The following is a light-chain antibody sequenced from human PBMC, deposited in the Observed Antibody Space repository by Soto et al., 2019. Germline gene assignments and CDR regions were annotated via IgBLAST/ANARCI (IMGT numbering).Light chain of an antibody. CDR3: SSYTSSSTLVV. V-gene: IGLV2-14*01. J-gene: IGLJ2*01. CDR1: SSDVGGYNY. CDR2: EVS. Sequence: QSVLTQPDSVSGSPGQSITISCTGTSSDVGGYNYVSWYQQHPGKAPKLMIYEVSNRPSGVSNRFSGSKSGNTASLTISGLQAEDEADYYCSSYTSSSTLVVFGGGTKLTV.